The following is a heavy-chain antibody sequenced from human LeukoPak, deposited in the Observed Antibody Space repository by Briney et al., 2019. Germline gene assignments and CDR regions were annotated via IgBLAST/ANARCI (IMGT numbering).Heavy chain of an antibody. CDR3: TAGFTVATTAA. CDR2: IYPGDSDT. J-gene: IGHJ5*02. D-gene: IGHD4-17*01. CDR1: GYSLTSYW. V-gene: IGHV5-51*01. Sequence: GESLKISCKGSGYSLTSYWIAWVRQKPGKGLEWMGIIYPGDSDTRYSPSFQGQVTISADTSITTPYPQWSSLTASDTAMYYCTAGFTVATTAAWGQGTLVTVSS.